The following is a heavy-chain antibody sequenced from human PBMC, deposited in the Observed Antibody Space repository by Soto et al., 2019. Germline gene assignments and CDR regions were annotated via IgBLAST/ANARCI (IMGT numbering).Heavy chain of an antibody. V-gene: IGHV3-23*01. D-gene: IGHD2-2*01. CDR1: GFTFSTSW. CDR2: ISGSGGST. Sequence: PGGSLRLSCAASGFTFSTSWMAWVRQSPGKGLEWVSAISGSGGSTYYADSVKGRFTISIDNSKNTLYLQMNILRAEDTAVYYCAKPYQLLFWVSGDAFDIWGQGTMVTV. J-gene: IGHJ3*02. CDR3: AKPYQLLFWVSGDAFDI.